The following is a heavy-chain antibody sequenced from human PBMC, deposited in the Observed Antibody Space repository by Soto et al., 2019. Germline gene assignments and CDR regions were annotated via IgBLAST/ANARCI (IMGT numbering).Heavy chain of an antibody. CDR2: INGGNGYA. D-gene: IGHD3-10*01. CDR3: ARATYTSGGSPTFAMGG. CDR1: GSTFSSRA. J-gene: IGHJ6*02. Sequence: ASVQVSCKASGSTFSSRAIHWVRPAPGQELEWMGWINGGNGYAKYTQNFQGRVTLTRDASASTTYMELSSLRSEDTAIFYCARATYTSGGSPTFAMGGWGQGTTV. V-gene: IGHV1-3*01.